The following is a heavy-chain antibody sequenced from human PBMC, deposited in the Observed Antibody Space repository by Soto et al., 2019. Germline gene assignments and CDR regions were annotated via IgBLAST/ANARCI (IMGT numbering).Heavy chain of an antibody. D-gene: IGHD6-13*01. CDR3: AKGAGRSWHCYFDP. J-gene: IGHJ2*01. CDR2: ISEDGSDK. CDR1: GFTFRGYV. Sequence: QVQLVESGGGVVQPGGSLRLSCAASGFTFRGYVTHWVRQAPGKGLEWVAVISEDGSDKYYAGSVQGRFTISRDDSRNTLYLQMNSLRTDDTSVYYCAKGAGRSWHCYFDPWGRGTLVTVSS. V-gene: IGHV3-30*18.